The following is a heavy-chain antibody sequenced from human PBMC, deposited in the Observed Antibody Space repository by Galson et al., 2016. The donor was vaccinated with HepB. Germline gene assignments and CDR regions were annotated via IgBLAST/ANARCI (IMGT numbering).Heavy chain of an antibody. V-gene: IGHV4-39*01. CDR1: GGSISSSLYY. CDR2: IFYSGST. J-gene: IGHJ4*02. D-gene: IGHD2-21*02. CDR3: ARGGGDFPVDS. Sequence: SETLSLTCTVSGGSISSSLYYWGWIRQPPGKGLEWIGIIFYSGSTYYNPSLKSRVTISVDTSKNQFSLKLTSVTAADMAVYYCARGGGDFPVDSWGQGTLVTVSS.